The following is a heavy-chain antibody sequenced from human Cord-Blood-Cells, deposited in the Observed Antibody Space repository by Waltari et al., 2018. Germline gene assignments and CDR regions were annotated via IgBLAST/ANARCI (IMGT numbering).Heavy chain of an antibody. CDR3: ARGLHLGELSS. V-gene: IGHV4-34*01. D-gene: IGHD3-16*02. Sequence: QVQLQQWGAGLLKPSETLSLTCAVYGGSFSGYYWSWIRQPPGKGLEWIGEINHSGSTNYNPSLKRRVTISVDTSKNQFSLKLSSVTAADTAVYYCARGLHLGELSSWRQGTLVTVSS. CDR2: INHSGST. CDR1: GGSFSGYY. J-gene: IGHJ5*02.